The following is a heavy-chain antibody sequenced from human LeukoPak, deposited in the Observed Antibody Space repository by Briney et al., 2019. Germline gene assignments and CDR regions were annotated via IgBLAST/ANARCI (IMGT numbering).Heavy chain of an antibody. V-gene: IGHV4-61*05. CDR2: IYYSGST. J-gene: IGHJ4*02. CDR1: GGSISGSSDY. Sequence: SETLSLTCTVSGGSISGSSDYWGWIRQPPGKGLEWIGYIYYSGSTNYNPSLKRRVTISVDTSKNHFSLELSSVTAADTAVYYCARHLPGVRYFDYWGQGTLVTVSS. D-gene: IGHD3-10*01. CDR3: ARHLPGVRYFDY.